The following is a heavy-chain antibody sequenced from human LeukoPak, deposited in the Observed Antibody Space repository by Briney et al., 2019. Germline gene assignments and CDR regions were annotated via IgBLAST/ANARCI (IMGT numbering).Heavy chain of an antibody. Sequence: PGGSLRLSCTASGFTFSDYYMTWIRQAPGKGLEWVSYISSSGSSINYADSVKGRFTISRDNAKNSLYLQMNSLRAEDTAVYYCARQAPWEAAAWDYWGQGTLVTVSS. CDR1: GFTFSDYY. V-gene: IGHV3-11*04. J-gene: IGHJ4*02. D-gene: IGHD6-13*01. CDR3: ARQAPWEAAAWDY. CDR2: ISSSGSSI.